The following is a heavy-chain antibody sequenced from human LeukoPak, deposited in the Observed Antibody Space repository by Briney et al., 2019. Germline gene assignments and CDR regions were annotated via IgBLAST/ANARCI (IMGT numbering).Heavy chain of an antibody. D-gene: IGHD6-13*01. V-gene: IGHV1-69*05. CDR2: IIPIFGTA. CDR1: GGTFSSYA. Sequence: ASVKVSCKASGGTFSSYAISWVRQAPGQGLEWMGGIIPIFGTANYAQKLQGRVTMTTDTSTSTAYMELRSLRSDDTAVYYCARDRAAASRNVDYWGQGTLVTVSS. CDR3: ARDRAAASRNVDY. J-gene: IGHJ4*02.